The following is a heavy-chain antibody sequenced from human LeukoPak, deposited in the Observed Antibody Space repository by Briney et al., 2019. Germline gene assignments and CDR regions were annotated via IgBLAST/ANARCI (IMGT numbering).Heavy chain of an antibody. CDR2: ISGGSEDT. J-gene: IGHJ4*02. Sequence: GGSLRLSCTASGFPFGGYAMSWVRQAPGKGLEWVSSISGGSEDTYHADSVKGRFTISRDNSKSALYLQMDSLRAEDTAVYYCAKVPHPTRGPPDYWGQGTLVTVSS. D-gene: IGHD5-12*01. CDR1: GFPFGGYA. V-gene: IGHV3-23*01. CDR3: AKVPHPTRGPPDY.